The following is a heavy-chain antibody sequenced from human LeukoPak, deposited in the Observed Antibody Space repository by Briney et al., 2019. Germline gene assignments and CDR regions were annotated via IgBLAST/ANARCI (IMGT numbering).Heavy chain of an antibody. CDR2: IRYDGSNK. D-gene: IGHD3-16*01. CDR3: AKYQRKGSYGVNYYYMDV. Sequence: GGSLRLSCAASGFTFSSYGMHWVRQAPGKGLEWVAFIRYDGSNKYYADSVKGRFTISRDNSKNTLYLQMNSLRVEDTAVYYCAKYQRKGSYGVNYYYMDVWGKGTTVTISS. CDR1: GFTFSSYG. J-gene: IGHJ6*03. V-gene: IGHV3-30*02.